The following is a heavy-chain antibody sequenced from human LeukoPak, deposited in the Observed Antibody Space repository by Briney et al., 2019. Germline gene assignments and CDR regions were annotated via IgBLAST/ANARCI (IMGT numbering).Heavy chain of an antibody. CDR1: GFTFSNAW. V-gene: IGHV3-21*01. J-gene: IGHJ4*02. CDR2: ISSSSSYI. D-gene: IGHD1-26*01. CDR3: ARLRGIVGATIDY. Sequence: GGSLRLSCAASGFTFSNAWMSWVRQAPGKGLEWVSSISSSSSYIYYADSVKGRFTISRDNAKNSLYLQMNSLRAEDTAVYYCARLRGIVGATIDYWGQGTLVTVSS.